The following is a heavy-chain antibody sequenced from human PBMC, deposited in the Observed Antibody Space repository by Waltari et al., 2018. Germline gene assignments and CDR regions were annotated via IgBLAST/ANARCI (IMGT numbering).Heavy chain of an antibody. Sequence: QVQLVQSGAEVKKPGASVKVSCKASGYTFTSYGISWVRQAPGQGLEWMGWISAYNGNTNYAQKLQGRVTMTTDTSTSTAYMELRSLRSDDTAVYYCARDHYTYYEFWSGYDFDYWGQGTLVTVSS. V-gene: IGHV1-18*01. CDR2: ISAYNGNT. CDR3: ARDHYTYYEFWSGYDFDY. D-gene: IGHD3-3*01. J-gene: IGHJ4*02. CDR1: GYTFTSYG.